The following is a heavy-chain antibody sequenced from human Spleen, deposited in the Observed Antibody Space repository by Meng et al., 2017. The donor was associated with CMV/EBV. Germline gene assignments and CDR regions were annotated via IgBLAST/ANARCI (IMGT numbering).Heavy chain of an antibody. D-gene: IGHD3-9*01. CDR3: ARDLSRYSDIWTGPYYFDY. Sequence: GESLKISCAASGFTFSTYAMHWVRQAPGKGLEWLGVISHDGDKKYSADSVKGRLTISRDNSKNTLYLQMDSLRSEDTAVYYCARDLSRYSDIWTGPYYFDYWGQGTLVTVSS. CDR2: ISHDGDKK. J-gene: IGHJ4*02. CDR1: GFTFSTYA. V-gene: IGHV3-30*19.